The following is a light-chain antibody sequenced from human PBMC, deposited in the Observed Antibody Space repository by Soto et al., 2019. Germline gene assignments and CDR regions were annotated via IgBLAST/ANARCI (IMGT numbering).Light chain of an antibody. CDR3: QHANSFPRT. CDR1: QDIRTW. CDR2: AAS. V-gene: IGKV1D-12*01. J-gene: IGKJ4*01. Sequence: DIQMTQSPSSVSASVGDRVTITCRASQDIRTWLAWYQQRPGRAPKLLIYAASSLHGGVPSRFSGSGSGTVFTLTIRRLQPEDFATYYCQHANSFPRTFGGGTKVEIK.